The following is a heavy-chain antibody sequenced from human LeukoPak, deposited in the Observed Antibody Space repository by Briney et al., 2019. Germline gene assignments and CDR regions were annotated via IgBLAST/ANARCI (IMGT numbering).Heavy chain of an antibody. J-gene: IGHJ5*02. V-gene: IGHV1-46*01. D-gene: IGHD4-11*01. Sequence: ASVTVSCKASGYTFTSYYMHWVRQAPGQGLEWMGIINPSGGSTSYAQKFQGRVTMTRDTSTSTVYMELSSLRSKDTAVYYCATSTTVTPQFDPWGQGTLVTVSS. CDR3: ATSTTVTPQFDP. CDR1: GYTFTSYY. CDR2: INPSGGST.